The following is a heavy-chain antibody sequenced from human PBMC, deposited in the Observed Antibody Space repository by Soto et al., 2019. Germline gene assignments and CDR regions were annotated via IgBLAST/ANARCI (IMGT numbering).Heavy chain of an antibody. CDR2: VHGGST. CDR3: ATRGSR. CDR1: GGSISSNHW. V-gene: IGHV4-4*02. D-gene: IGHD6-13*01. J-gene: IGHJ4*02. Sequence: QVHLQESGPGLVKPSGTLSLTCAVSGGSISSNHWWNWVRQPPGKGLEWIGEVHGGSTNYNLSLMSRVTISVDNSKNEFSLKLTSGAAADTAVYYCATRGSRWGQGILVTVSS.